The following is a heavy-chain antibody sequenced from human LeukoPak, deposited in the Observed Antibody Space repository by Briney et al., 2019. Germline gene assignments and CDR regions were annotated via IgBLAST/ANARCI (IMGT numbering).Heavy chain of an antibody. CDR3: ARDSGSYTAAGY. V-gene: IGHV1-2*02. D-gene: IGHD1-26*01. CDR1: GYTFTGYY. Sequence: GASVKVSCKASGYTFTGYYMHWVRQAPGHGLEWMGWINPNSGGTNYAQKFQGRVTMTRDTPISTAYMELSRLRSDDTAVYYCARDSGSYTAAGYWGQGTLVTVSS. J-gene: IGHJ4*02. CDR2: INPNSGGT.